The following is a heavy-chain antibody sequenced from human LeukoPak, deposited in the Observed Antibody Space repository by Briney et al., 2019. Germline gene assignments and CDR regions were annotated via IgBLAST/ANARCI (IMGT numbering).Heavy chain of an antibody. J-gene: IGHJ4*02. D-gene: IGHD3-10*01. CDR2: IIPIFGTA. Sequence: GASVKVSCKVSGYTLTEVSMHWVRQAPGQGLEWMGGIIPIFGTANYAQKFQGRVTITADESTSTAYMELSSLRSEDTAVYYCASTYETGHFDYWGQGTLVTVSS. CDR1: GYTLTEVS. CDR3: ASTYETGHFDY. V-gene: IGHV1-69*13.